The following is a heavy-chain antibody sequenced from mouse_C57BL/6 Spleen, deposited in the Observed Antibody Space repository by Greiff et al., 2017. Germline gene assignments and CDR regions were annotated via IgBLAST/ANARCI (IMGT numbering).Heavy chain of an antibody. CDR3: ATYGSPYWYFDV. J-gene: IGHJ1*03. CDR2: INYDGSST. D-gene: IGHD1-1*01. Sequence: EVHLVESEGGLVQPGSSMKLSCTASGFTFSDYYMAWVRQVPEKGLEWVANINYDGSSTSYLDSLKSRFIISRDNAKNILYLQMSSLKSEDTATYYCATYGSPYWYFDVWGTGTTVTVSS. V-gene: IGHV5-16*01. CDR1: GFTFSDYY.